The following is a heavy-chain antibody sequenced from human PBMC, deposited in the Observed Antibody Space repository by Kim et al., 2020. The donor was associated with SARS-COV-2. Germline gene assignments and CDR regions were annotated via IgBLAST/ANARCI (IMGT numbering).Heavy chain of an antibody. CDR3: ARERSPAAAGLDY. CDR2: IYYSGST. CDR1: GGSISSSSYY. D-gene: IGHD6-13*01. V-gene: IGHV4-39*07. Sequence: SETLSLTCTVSGGSISSSSYYWGWIRQPPGKGLEWIGSIYYSGSTYYNPSLKSRVTISVDTSKNQFSLKLSSVTAADTAVYYCARERSPAAAGLDYWGQGTLVTVSS. J-gene: IGHJ4*02.